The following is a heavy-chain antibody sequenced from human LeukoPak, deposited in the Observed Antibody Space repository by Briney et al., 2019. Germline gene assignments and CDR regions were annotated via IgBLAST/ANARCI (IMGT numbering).Heavy chain of an antibody. D-gene: IGHD6-19*01. V-gene: IGHV3-30*04. CDR1: GFTFSSYA. CDR2: ISYDGSNK. Sequence: PGGSLRLSCAASGFTFSSYAMSWVRQAPGKGLEWVAVISYDGSNKYYADSVKGRFTISRDNSKNTLYLQMNSLRAEDTAVYYCARSEGYSSGWYGNFDYWGQGTLVTVSS. CDR3: ARSEGYSSGWYGNFDY. J-gene: IGHJ4*02.